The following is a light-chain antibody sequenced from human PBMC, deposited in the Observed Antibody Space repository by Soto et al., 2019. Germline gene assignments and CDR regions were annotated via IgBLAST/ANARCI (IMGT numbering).Light chain of an antibody. Sequence: QSVLTQPPSASSTPGQTVTISCTGTSSDVGGYNYVSWYQQHPGKAPKLMIYEVSNRPSGVSDRFSGSRSGNTASLTISGLQAEDESDYYCSSYTSSSTWVFGGGTKLTVL. CDR3: SSYTSSSTWV. CDR2: EVS. J-gene: IGLJ3*02. V-gene: IGLV2-14*01. CDR1: SSDVGGYNY.